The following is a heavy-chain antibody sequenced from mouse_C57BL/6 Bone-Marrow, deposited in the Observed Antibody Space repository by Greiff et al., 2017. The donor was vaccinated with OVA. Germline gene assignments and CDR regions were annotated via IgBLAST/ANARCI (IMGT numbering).Heavy chain of an antibody. V-gene: IGHV1-50*01. D-gene: IGHD4-1*01. J-gene: IGHJ2*01. CDR1: GYTFTSYW. CDR3: ARDRTGTGGY. CDR2: IDPSDSYT. Sequence: QVQLQQPGAELVKPGASVKLSCKASGYTFTSYWMQWVKQRSGQGLEWIGEIDPSDSYTNYNQKFKGKATLTVDTSSSTAYMQLSSLTSEDSAVYYCARDRTGTGGYWGQGTTLTVSS.